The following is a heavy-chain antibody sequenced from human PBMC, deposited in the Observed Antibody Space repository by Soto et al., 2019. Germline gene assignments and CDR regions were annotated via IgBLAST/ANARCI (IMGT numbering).Heavy chain of an antibody. CDR2: INHSGTT. D-gene: IGHD2-21*02. CDR3: ARADRTLVTSYGLDV. Sequence: KPSETLSLTCAASGGSFSGFYWTWFRQPPGEGLEWIGEINHSGTTNFNPSLRSRLTISLDSAKKHYSLKLASMTAVDGSGYYCARADRTLVTSYGLDVWGQGTTVTVSS. J-gene: IGHJ6*02. V-gene: IGHV4-34*01. CDR1: GGSFSGFY.